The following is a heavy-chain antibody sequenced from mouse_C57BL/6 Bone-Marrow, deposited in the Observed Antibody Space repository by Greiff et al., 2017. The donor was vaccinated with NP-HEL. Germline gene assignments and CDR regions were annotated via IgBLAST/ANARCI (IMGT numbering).Heavy chain of an antibody. CDR1: GYTFTSYG. Sequence: VQLKQSGAELARPGASVKLSCKASGYTFTSYGISWVKQRTGQGLEWIGEIYPRSGNTYYNEKFKGKATLTADKSSSTAYMELRSLTSEDSAVYFCSPYYYGSSHRNFDYWGQGTTLTVSS. J-gene: IGHJ2*01. CDR2: IYPRSGNT. D-gene: IGHD1-1*01. CDR3: SPYYYGSSHRNFDY. V-gene: IGHV1-81*01.